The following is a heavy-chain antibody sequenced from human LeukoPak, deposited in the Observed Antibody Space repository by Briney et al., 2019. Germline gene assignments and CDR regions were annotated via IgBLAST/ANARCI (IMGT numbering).Heavy chain of an antibody. Sequence: GGSLRLSCEASGFIFSSYAMAWVRQAPGKGLDWVSVIGASGADTYHSDSAKGRFTVSRDNSKDTLFLHMSSLRAEDTAVYFCATRPHDSSGYYLGAFDGWGQGTTVTVSS. CDR3: ATRPHDSSGYYLGAFDG. V-gene: IGHV3-23*01. D-gene: IGHD3-22*01. CDR1: GFIFSSYA. J-gene: IGHJ3*01. CDR2: IGASGADT.